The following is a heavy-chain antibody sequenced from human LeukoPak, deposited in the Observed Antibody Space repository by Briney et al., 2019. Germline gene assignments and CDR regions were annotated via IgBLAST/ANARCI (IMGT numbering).Heavy chain of an antibody. CDR1: GGSISSYY. J-gene: IGHJ6*02. V-gene: IGHV4-4*07. CDR2: IYTSGST. CDR3: ARGGSGYDSFYYYGMDV. D-gene: IGHD5-12*01. Sequence: SETLSLTCTVSGGSISSYYWSWIRQPAGKGLEWIGRIYTSGSTNYNPSLKSRVTMSVDTSKNQFSLKLSSVTAEDTAVYFCARGGSGYDSFYYYGMDVWGQGTTVTVSS.